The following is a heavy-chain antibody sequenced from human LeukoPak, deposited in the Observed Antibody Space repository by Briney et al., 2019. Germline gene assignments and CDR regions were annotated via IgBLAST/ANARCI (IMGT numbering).Heavy chain of an antibody. D-gene: IGHD3-10*01. CDR3: ARDRGSGSPRWFDP. CDR1: GGSISSYY. Sequence: SETLSLTCTVSGGSISSYYWSWIRQPPGKGLEWIGYIYYSGSTNYNPSLKSRVTISVDTSENQFSLKLSSVTAADTAVYYCARDRGSGSPRWFDPWGQGTLVTVSS. CDR2: IYYSGST. J-gene: IGHJ5*02. V-gene: IGHV4-59*01.